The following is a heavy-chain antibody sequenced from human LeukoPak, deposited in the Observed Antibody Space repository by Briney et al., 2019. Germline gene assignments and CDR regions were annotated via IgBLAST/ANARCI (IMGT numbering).Heavy chain of an antibody. Sequence: GGSLRLSCAASGFTFDDYAMHWVRQAPGKGLEWVSGISWNSGSIGYADSVKGRFTISRDNAKNSLYLQMNSLRAEDTAVYYCARDRGGYDQNWFDPWGQGTLVTVSS. CDR1: GFTFDDYA. CDR3: ARDRGGYDQNWFDP. V-gene: IGHV3-9*01. D-gene: IGHD5-12*01. J-gene: IGHJ5*02. CDR2: ISWNSGSI.